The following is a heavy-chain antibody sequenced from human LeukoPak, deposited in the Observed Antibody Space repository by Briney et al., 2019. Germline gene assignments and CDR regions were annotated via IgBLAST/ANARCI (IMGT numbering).Heavy chain of an antibody. V-gene: IGHV4-61*09. CDR2: IYTSGTT. CDR3: VRELVP. CDR1: GGSISSGNYY. J-gene: IGHJ5*02. Sequence: PSQTLSLTCTVSGGSISSGNYYWSWIRQPAGKGLEWSVQIYTSGTTSYNPSLRSRITISLDTSKNHFSLKLSSMTDTATVVYYCVRELVPRGQGTLVTDSS.